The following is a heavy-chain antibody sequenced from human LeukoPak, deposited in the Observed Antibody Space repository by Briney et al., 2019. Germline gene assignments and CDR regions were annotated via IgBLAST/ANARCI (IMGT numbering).Heavy chain of an antibody. CDR2: ITWDGTTT. CDR3: AKDLLQQQLLPYSLPDS. CDR1: GFTFDDYA. Sequence: GGSLRLSCVASGFTFDDYAMRWVRQAPGKGLEWVSLITWDGTTTYYADSVKGRFTVSRDNSKNSLYLQMNSLRPEDTALYYCAKDLLQQQLLPYSLPDSWGQGTLVTVSS. D-gene: IGHD6-13*01. J-gene: IGHJ4*02. V-gene: IGHV3-43*01.